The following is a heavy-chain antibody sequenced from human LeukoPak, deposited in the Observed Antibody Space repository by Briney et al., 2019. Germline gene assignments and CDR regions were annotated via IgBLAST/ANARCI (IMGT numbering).Heavy chain of an antibody. CDR1: GGSISSGGYS. J-gene: IGHJ3*02. D-gene: IGHD3-22*01. CDR3: GIYYYDSSGYPDAFDI. CDR2: IYYSGST. Sequence: SETLSLTCTVSGGSISSGGYSWSWIRQHPGKGLEWIGYIYYSGSTYYNPSLKSRVTISVDTSKNQFSLKLSSVTAADTAVYYCGIYYYDSSGYPDAFDIWGQGTMVTVSS. V-gene: IGHV4-31*03.